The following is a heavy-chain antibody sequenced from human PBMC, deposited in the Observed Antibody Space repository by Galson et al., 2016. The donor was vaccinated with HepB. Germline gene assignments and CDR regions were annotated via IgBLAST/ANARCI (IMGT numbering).Heavy chain of an antibody. J-gene: IGHJ3*02. V-gene: IGHV1-18*01. Sequence: SVKVSCKASGYTFTSYGISWVRQAPGQGLEWMGWISPYNGDTNYTQKLQGRVTMTTDTSTRTAYMELRRLRSDDTAVYYCARERYQLLPQDSFDMWGQGTMVTVSP. CDR3: ARERYQLLPQDSFDM. CDR1: GYTFTSYG. CDR2: ISPYNGDT. D-gene: IGHD2-2*01.